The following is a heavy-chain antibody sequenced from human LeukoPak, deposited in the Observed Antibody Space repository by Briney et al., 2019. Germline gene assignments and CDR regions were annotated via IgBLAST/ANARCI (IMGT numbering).Heavy chain of an antibody. CDR1: GFTFSSYS. D-gene: IGHD2-21*02. CDR3: ARVYCGGDCYHHMGSYFDY. J-gene: IGHJ4*02. V-gene: IGHV3-21*01. CDR2: ITSSSGYI. Sequence: GGSLRLSCAASGFTFSSYSMNWVRQARGKGLEWVLSITSSSGYICYADSVKGRFTISRDNAKNTLYLQMNSLRAEDTAVYYCARVYCGGDCYHHMGSYFDYWGQGTLVTVSS.